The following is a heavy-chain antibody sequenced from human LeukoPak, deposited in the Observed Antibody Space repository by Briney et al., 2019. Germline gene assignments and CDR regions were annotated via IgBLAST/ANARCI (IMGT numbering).Heavy chain of an antibody. D-gene: IGHD1-1*01. CDR1: GGTFSSYA. J-gene: IGHJ6*04. CDR3: ARDVSNWNDEDYYYGMDV. V-gene: IGHV1-69*06. CDR2: IIPIFGTA. Sequence: ASVKVSCKASGGTFSSYAISWVRQAPGQGLEWMGGIIPIFGTANYAQKFQGRVTITADKSTSTAYMEPSSLRSEDTAVYYCARDVSNWNDEDYYYGMDVWGKGTTVTVSS.